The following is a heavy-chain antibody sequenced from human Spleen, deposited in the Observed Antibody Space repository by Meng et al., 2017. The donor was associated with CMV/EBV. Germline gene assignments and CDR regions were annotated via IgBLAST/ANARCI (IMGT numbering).Heavy chain of an antibody. V-gene: IGHV3-64*02. CDR3: ARDRYCTSTNCQSTWFDP. CDR1: TFNTDA. CDR2: ISDNGDST. J-gene: IGHJ5*02. D-gene: IGHD2-2*01. Sequence: TFNTDAMKWVRQAPGKGLEYVSTISDNGDSTSYADSVKGRFTISRDNSKNTLYLQMGSVRAEDMAIYYCARDRYCTSTNCQSTWFDPWGQGTLVTVSS.